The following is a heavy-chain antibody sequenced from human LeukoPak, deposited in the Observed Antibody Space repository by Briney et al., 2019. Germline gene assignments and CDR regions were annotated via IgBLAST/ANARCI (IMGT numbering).Heavy chain of an antibody. Sequence: GGSLRLSCAASGFTFSSYWMSWVRQAPGKGLEWVANIKQDGSEKYYVDSVKGRFTISRDNSKNTLYLQMNSLRAEDTAVYYCAKDRGWETPRETDAFDIWGQGTMVTVSS. J-gene: IGHJ3*02. D-gene: IGHD1-26*01. CDR1: GFTFSSYW. CDR3: AKDRGWETPRETDAFDI. V-gene: IGHV3-7*01. CDR2: IKQDGSEK.